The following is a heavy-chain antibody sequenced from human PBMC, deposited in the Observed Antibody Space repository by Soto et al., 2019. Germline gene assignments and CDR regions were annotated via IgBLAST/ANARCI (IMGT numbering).Heavy chain of an antibody. D-gene: IGHD3-22*01. CDR1: GYTFTIYG. V-gene: IGHV1-18*01. CDR3: AREHSSGYYLDY. J-gene: IGHJ4*02. CDR2: ISAYNGNT. Sequence: ASVKVSCKASGYTFTIYGISWVRQAPGQGLEWMGWISAYNGNTNYAQKLQGRVTMTTDTSTSTAYMELRSLRSDDTAVYYCAREHSSGYYLDYWGQGTLVTVSS.